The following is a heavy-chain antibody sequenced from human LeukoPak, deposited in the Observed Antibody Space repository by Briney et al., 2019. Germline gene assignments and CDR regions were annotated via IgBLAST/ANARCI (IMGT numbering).Heavy chain of an antibody. CDR3: AKNGDRGAYCSGGSCYPYYYYYMDV. CDR1: GITFSSYG. J-gene: IGHJ6*03. CDR2: ISTTGGST. D-gene: IGHD2-15*01. V-gene: IGHV3-23*01. Sequence: GGTLRLSCAASGITFSSYGMSWVRQAPGKGLEWVSAISTTGGSTYYADSVKGRFTISRDNSKNTLYLQMNSLRAEDTAIYYCAKNGDRGAYCSGGSCYPYYYYYMDVWGKGTTVTVSS.